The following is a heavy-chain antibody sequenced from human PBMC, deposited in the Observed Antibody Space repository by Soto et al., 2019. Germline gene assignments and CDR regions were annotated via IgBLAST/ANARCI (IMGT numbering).Heavy chain of an antibody. CDR2: IYWDADK. Sequence: QITLKESGPTLVKPTQTLTLTCTFSGFSLSTSGVGVVWIRQPPGNALEWLALIYWDADKRYSPSLKSMLTITKDTSKNQVVSTMTKMDPVDTATYYCAHSEYSQWLRDPNWFDPWGQGTLVTDST. V-gene: IGHV2-5*02. CDR1: GFSLSTSGVG. J-gene: IGHJ5*02. D-gene: IGHD5-12*01. CDR3: AHSEYSQWLRDPNWFDP.